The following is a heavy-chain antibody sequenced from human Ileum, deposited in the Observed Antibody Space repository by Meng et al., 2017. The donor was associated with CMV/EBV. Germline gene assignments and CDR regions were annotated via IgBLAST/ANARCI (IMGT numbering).Heavy chain of an antibody. V-gene: IGHV3-23*01. CDR1: GFSFGNYA. D-gene: IGHD2-8*02. CDR3: TTPPLHYDTYWFTYYFDN. CDR2: ISSSGDST. J-gene: IGHJ4*02. Sequence: GGSLRLSCAASGFSFGNYAMNWVRLPPGKGLEWVAGISSSGDSTNYAGSVKGRFTISRDNSQNTLILQMNSLRAEDTAVYYCTTPPLHYDTYWFTYYFDNWGQGTLVTVSS.